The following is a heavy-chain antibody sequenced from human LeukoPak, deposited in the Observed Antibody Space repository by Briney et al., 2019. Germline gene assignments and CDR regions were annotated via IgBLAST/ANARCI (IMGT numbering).Heavy chain of an antibody. CDR1: GFTVSSNY. CDR2: IYSGGST. CDR3: ARAPYYGSGREAFDI. Sequence: GGSLRLSCVASGFTVSSNYMSWVRQAPGKGLEWVSVIYSGGSTYYADSVKGRFTISRDNSKNTLYLQMNSLRAEDTAVYYCARAPYYGSGREAFDIWGQGTMVTVSS. D-gene: IGHD3-10*01. J-gene: IGHJ3*02. V-gene: IGHV3-66*01.